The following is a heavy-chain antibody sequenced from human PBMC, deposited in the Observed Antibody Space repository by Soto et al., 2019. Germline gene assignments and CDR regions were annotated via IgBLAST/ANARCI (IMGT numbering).Heavy chain of an antibody. D-gene: IGHD1-7*01. Sequence: GGSLRLSCAVSGFTFSNYGMSWVRQAPGKGLEWVSAISNSGGSIYYADSVKGRFTISRDNSKNTLYLKMNSLKAEDMAVYYCAKEGGLELRFFDYWGQGTLVTVSS. J-gene: IGHJ4*02. CDR3: AKEGGLELRFFDY. V-gene: IGHV3-23*01. CDR2: ISNSGGSI. CDR1: GFTFSNYG.